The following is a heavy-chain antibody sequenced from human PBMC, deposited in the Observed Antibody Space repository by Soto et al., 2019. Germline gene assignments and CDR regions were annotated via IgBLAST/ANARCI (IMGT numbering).Heavy chain of an antibody. CDR2: IYHSGST. CDR1: GGSISSSNW. J-gene: IGHJ4*02. V-gene: IGHV4-4*02. D-gene: IGHD6-6*01. CDR3: ASDRGSSSSSQSYFDY. Sequence: KTSETLSLTCAVSGGSISSSNWWSWVRQPPGKGLEWIGEIYHSGSTDYNPSLKSRVTISVDKSKNQFSLKLSSVTAADTAVYYCASDRGSSSSSQSYFDYWGQGTLVTVSS.